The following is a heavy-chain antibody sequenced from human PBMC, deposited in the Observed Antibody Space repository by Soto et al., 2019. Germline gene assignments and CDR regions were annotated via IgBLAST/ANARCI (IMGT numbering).Heavy chain of an antibody. D-gene: IGHD1-26*01. CDR3: ARLFPHSGSYLDY. CDR1: GGSISSSSYY. J-gene: IGHJ4*02. V-gene: IGHV4-39*01. CDR2: IYYSGST. Sequence: QLQLQESGPGLVKPSETLSLTCTVSGGSISSSSYYWGWIRQPPGKGLEWIGSIYYSGSTYYNPSLKSRVTKSVDTPRNQSSLKLSSVTAADTAVYYCARLFPHSGSYLDYWGQGTLVTVSS.